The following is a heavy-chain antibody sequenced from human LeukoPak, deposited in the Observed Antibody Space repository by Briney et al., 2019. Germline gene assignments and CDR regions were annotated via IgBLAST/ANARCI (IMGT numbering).Heavy chain of an antibody. CDR1: GGTFSSYA. V-gene: IGHV1-69*13. CDR2: IIPIFGTA. CDR3: ASALLNCSGGSCYFDY. D-gene: IGHD2-15*01. J-gene: IGHJ4*02. Sequence: GASVKVSCKSSGGTFSSYAIIWVRQAPGQGLEWMGGIIPIFGTANYAQKFQGRVTITADESTSTAYMELSSLRSEDTAVYYCASALLNCSGGSCYFDYWGQGTLVTVSS.